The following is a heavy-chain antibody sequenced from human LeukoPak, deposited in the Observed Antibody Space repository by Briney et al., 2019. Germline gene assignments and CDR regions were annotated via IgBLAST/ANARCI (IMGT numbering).Heavy chain of an antibody. D-gene: IGHD3-10*01. CDR2: IWYDGSNK. CDR3: ARDISRGGRFDY. CDR1: GFTFSSYG. V-gene: IGHV3-33*01. J-gene: IGHJ4*02. Sequence: PGGSLRLSCAASGFTFSSYGMHWVRQAPGKGLEWVAVIWYDGSNKYYADSVKGRFTISRDNSKNTLYLQMNSLRAEDTAVYYCARDISRGGRFDYWGQGTLVTVSS.